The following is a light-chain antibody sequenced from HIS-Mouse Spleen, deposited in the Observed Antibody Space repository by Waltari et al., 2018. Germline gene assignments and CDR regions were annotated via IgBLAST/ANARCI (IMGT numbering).Light chain of an antibody. J-gene: IGLJ2*01. Sequence: PGQSITISCTGTSSDVVGYNYVSWYQQHPGKAPKLMIYDVSNRPSGVSNRFSGSKSGNTASLTISGLQAEDEADYYCSSYTSSSFNVVFGGGTKLTVL. V-gene: IGLV2-14*03. CDR2: DVS. CDR1: SSDVVGYNY. CDR3: SSYTSSSFNVV.